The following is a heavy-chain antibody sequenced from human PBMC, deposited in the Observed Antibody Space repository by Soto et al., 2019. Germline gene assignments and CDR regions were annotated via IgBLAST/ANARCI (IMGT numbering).Heavy chain of an antibody. Sequence: ASVKVSCKASGYTFTSYGISWVRQAPGQGLEWMGWISAYNGNTNYAQKLQGRVTMTTDTSTSTAYMELRSLRSDDTAVYYCAIAVAVPEVGWFDPWGQGTLVTVSS. V-gene: IGHV1-18*01. J-gene: IGHJ5*02. D-gene: IGHD6-19*01. CDR3: AIAVAVPEVGWFDP. CDR2: ISAYNGNT. CDR1: GYTFTSYG.